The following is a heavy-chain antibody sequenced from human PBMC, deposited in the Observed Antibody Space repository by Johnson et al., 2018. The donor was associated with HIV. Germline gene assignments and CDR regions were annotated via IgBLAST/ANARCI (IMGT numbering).Heavy chain of an antibody. Sequence: QVQLVESGGGVVQPGRSLRLSCAASGFTLSTYGMHWVRQAPGKGLEWVAVISYDGSNKYYADSVKGRFTISRDNSKNTLYLQMNSLRAEDTAVYYCARDAPNFFHSSGVRDDAFDIWGPGTMVTVSS. CDR3: ARDAPNFFHSSGVRDDAFDI. CDR1: GFTLSTYG. V-gene: IGHV3-30*03. D-gene: IGHD3-22*01. J-gene: IGHJ3*02. CDR2: ISYDGSNK.